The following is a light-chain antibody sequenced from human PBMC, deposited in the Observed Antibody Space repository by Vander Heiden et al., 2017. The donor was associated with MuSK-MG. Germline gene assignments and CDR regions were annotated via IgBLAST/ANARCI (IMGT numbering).Light chain of an antibody. Sequence: DIVMTQTPLSLSVTPGQPASISCKSSQSLLHSDGKTYLDWYLQKPGRPPQLLIYEVSNRFYGVPDRFSGSGSGTDFTLKSSRGEAEDVGVYYCKQSIRLGPFGQGTKVEIK. CDR1: QSLLHSDGKTY. V-gene: IGKV2D-29*01. J-gene: IGKJ1*01. CDR3: KQSIRLGP. CDR2: EVS.